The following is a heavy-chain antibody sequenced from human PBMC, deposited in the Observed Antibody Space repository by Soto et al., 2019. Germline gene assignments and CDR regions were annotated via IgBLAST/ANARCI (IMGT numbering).Heavy chain of an antibody. V-gene: IGHV4-39*01. Sequence: QLQLQESGPGLVKPSETLSLTCTVSGGSISSSSYYWGWIRQPPGKGLEWIGSIYYSGSTYYNPSLKSRVTISVDTSKNQFSLKLSSVTAADTAVYYCARYSGYSSGKGDVWGQGTTVTVSS. CDR3: ARYSGYSSGKGDV. J-gene: IGHJ6*02. CDR2: IYYSGST. D-gene: IGHD6-25*01. CDR1: GGSISSSSYY.